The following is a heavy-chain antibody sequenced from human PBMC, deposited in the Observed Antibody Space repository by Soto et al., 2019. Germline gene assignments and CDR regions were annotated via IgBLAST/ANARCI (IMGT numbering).Heavy chain of an antibody. D-gene: IGHD1-1*01. CDR3: ARGGHSANWNLFDY. Sequence: ASVKDSCKASGYTFTTYTIHWVRQSPGQRLGWMGWINAGSGYTKYSEDFQGRVTITRDTSATTAYMELSSLRSEDTAIYYCARGGHSANWNLFDYWGQGTLVTVSS. V-gene: IGHV1-3*01. CDR2: INAGSGYT. CDR1: GYTFTTYT. J-gene: IGHJ4*02.